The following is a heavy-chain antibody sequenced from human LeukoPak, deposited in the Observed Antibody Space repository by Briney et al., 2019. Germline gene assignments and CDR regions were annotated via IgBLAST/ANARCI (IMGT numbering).Heavy chain of an antibody. CDR3: ARAYYDFWSEYNWFDP. D-gene: IGHD3-3*01. CDR1: GGSISSYY. Sequence: PSETLSLTCTVSGGSISSYYWSWIRQPAGKGLEWIGRIYTSGSTNYNPSLKSRVTMSVGTSKNQFSLKLSSVTAADTAVYYCARAYYDFWSEYNWFDPWGQGTLVTVSS. J-gene: IGHJ5*02. V-gene: IGHV4-4*07. CDR2: IYTSGST.